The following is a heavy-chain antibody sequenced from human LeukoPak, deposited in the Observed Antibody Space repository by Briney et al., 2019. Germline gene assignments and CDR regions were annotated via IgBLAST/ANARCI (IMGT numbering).Heavy chain of an antibody. J-gene: IGHJ4*02. CDR2: ISGSGGST. V-gene: IGHV3-23*01. D-gene: IGHD5-24*01. Sequence: GGSLRLSCAAPGFTFSSYAMSWVRQAPGKGLEWVSAISGSGGSTYYADSVKGRFTISRDNSKNTLYLQMNSLRAEDTAVYYCAKDRRDGYNFFDYWGQGTLVTVSS. CDR3: AKDRRDGYNFFDY. CDR1: GFTFSSYA.